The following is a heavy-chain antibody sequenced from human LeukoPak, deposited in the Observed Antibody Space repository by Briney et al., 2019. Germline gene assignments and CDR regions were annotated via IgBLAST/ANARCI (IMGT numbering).Heavy chain of an antibody. CDR2: ISWDGGST. Sequence: QPGGSLRLSCAASGFTFDDYTMHWVRHAPGKGLEWVSLISWDGGSTYYADSVKGRFTISRDNSKNSLYLQMNSLRTEDTALYYCAKDNSRDDFWSGPDYWGQGTLVTVSS. CDR3: AKDNSRDDFWSGPDY. J-gene: IGHJ4*02. V-gene: IGHV3-43*01. CDR1: GFTFDDYT. D-gene: IGHD3-3*01.